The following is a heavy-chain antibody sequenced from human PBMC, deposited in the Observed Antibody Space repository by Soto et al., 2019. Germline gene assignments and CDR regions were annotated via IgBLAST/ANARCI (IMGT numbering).Heavy chain of an antibody. V-gene: IGHV1-69*01. CDR3: AKDRRADWESYYYYAMDV. CDR2: IIPIYGTA. Sequence: QVQLVQSGAEVKKPGSSVKVSCKASGGTFSSLTISWVRQAPGQGLEWMGGIIPIYGTANYAQKFQGRVTITADASTRTAYMELSSLRSEGTAVYYCAKDRRADWESYYYYAMDVWGQGTTVTVSS. CDR1: GGTFSSLT. D-gene: IGHD1-26*01. J-gene: IGHJ6*02.